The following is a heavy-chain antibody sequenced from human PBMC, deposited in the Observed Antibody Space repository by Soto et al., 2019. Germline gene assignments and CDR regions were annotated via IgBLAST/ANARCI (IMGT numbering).Heavy chain of an antibody. D-gene: IGHD3-3*01. CDR3: ARGPFGVVFYFDF. J-gene: IGHJ4*02. CDR2: FIPILDRA. CDR1: GGTFSSYT. V-gene: IGHV1-69*08. Sequence: SVKVSCKASGGTFSSYTINWVRQAPGQGLEWMGRFIPILDRANYAQKFQGRVAITADTSTNTAYMELSSLKSEDTAVYYCARGPFGVVFYFDFWGQGTLVTVS.